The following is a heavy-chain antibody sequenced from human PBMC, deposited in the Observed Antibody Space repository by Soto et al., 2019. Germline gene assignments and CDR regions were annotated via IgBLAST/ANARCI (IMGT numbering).Heavy chain of an antibody. CDR1: GYTFTSYG. CDR2: ISAYNGNT. CDR3: ARERVDIVVVPAATRIYGMDV. J-gene: IGHJ6*02. Sequence: ASVKVSCKASGYTFTSYGISWVRQAPGQGLEWMGWISAYNGNTNCAQKLQGRVTMTTDTSTSTAYMELRSLRSDDTAVYYCARERVDIVVVPAATRIYGMDVWGQGTTVTV. D-gene: IGHD2-2*01. V-gene: IGHV1-18*04.